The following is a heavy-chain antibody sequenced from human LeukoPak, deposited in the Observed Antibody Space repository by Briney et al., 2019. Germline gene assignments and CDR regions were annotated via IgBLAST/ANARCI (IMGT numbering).Heavy chain of an antibody. Sequence: PGGSLRLSCAASGFHFSSYSMNWLRPAPRKGLDWVSSISSSSSYIYYADSVKGRFTISRDNAKNSLYLQMNSLRAEDTAVYYCASGYSSGSDAFDIWGQGTMVTVSS. CDR3: ASGYSSGSDAFDI. CDR2: ISSSSSYI. D-gene: IGHD6-19*01. CDR1: GFHFSSYS. V-gene: IGHV3-21*01. J-gene: IGHJ3*02.